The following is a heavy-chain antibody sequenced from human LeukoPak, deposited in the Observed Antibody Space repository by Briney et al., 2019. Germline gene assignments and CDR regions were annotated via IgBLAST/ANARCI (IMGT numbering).Heavy chain of an antibody. D-gene: IGHD3-10*01. CDR2: IYYSGST. J-gene: IGHJ5*02. V-gene: IGHV4-59*08. CDR1: GGSISSYY. CDR3: ARREGSTYYYRP. Sequence: SETLSLTCTVSGGSISSYYWSWIRQPPGKRLEWIGYIYYSGSTNYNPSLKSRVTISVDTSKNQFSLKLSSVTAADTAVYYCARREGSTYYYRPWGQGTLVTVSS.